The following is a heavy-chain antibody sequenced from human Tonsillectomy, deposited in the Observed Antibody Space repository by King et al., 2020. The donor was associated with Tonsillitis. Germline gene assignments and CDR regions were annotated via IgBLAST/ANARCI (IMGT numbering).Heavy chain of an antibody. CDR1: GASISSSNQY. D-gene: IGHD1-26*01. J-gene: IGHJ4*02. V-gene: IGHV4-39*01. CDR3: ARYVSGTLDY. Sequence: QLQESGPGVVKPSETLSLTCTVSGASISSSNQYWAWIRQPPGKGLEWIGYMYNSGTTFYNPSLKSRITISGGTSENRFSLKLSSVTAADTAVYICARYVSGTLDYWGQGALVTVSS. CDR2: MYNSGTT.